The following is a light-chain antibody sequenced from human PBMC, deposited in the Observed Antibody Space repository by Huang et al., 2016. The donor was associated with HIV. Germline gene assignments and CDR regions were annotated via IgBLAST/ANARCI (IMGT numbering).Light chain of an antibody. V-gene: IGKV4-1*01. CDR3: QQYYSPPLT. Sequence: DIVMTQSPDSLAVSLGERATINCKSSQTVLYSSNNNNYLAWYQQKPGQPPKLLIYWASTRESGVPDRFSGGGSGTDFTLTISSLQAEDVAVYYCQQYYSPPLTFGGGTKVEIK. CDR2: WAS. CDR1: QTVLYSSNNNNY. J-gene: IGKJ4*01.